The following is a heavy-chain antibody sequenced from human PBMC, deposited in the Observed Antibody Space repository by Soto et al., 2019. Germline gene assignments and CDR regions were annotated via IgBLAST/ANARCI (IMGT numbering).Heavy chain of an antibody. D-gene: IGHD3-10*01. CDR3: ARTYYYGSGSYYYVDY. CDR1: GGSISSYY. Sequence: PSETLSLTCTVSGGSISSYYWSWIRQPPGKGLEWIGYIYYSGSTNYNPSLKSRVTISVDTSKNQFALKLSSVTAADTAVYYCARTYYYGSGSYYYVDYWGQGTRVTVSS. V-gene: IGHV4-59*01. J-gene: IGHJ4*02. CDR2: IYYSGST.